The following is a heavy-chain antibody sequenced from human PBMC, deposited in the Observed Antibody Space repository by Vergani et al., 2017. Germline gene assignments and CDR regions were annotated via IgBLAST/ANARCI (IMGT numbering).Heavy chain of an antibody. D-gene: IGHD5-24*01. V-gene: IGHV3-30*18. Sequence: VDLVESGGGVVQPGRSLRLSCAASGFTFSSYAMHWVRQAPGKGLEWVAVISYDGSNKYYVDSVKGRFAISRDYSKNTLYLQMNSLRAEYTAVYYCAKDRGYNTNYFDYWGQGTLVTVSS. J-gene: IGHJ4*02. CDR1: GFTFSSYA. CDR3: AKDRGYNTNYFDY. CDR2: ISYDGSNK.